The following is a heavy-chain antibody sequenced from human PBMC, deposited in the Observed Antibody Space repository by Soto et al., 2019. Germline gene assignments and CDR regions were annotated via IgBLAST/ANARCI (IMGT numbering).Heavy chain of an antibody. V-gene: IGHV1-69*02. CDR3: ATASRAVIAYYYYGMDV. J-gene: IGHJ6*02. CDR1: GGTFSSYT. D-gene: IGHD2-21*01. Sequence: GASVKVSCKASGGTFSSYTISWVRQAPGQGLEWMGRIIPILGIANYAQKFQGRVTITADKSTSTAYMELSSLRSEDTAVYYCATASRAVIAYYYYGMDVWGQGTTVTVSS. CDR2: IIPILGIA.